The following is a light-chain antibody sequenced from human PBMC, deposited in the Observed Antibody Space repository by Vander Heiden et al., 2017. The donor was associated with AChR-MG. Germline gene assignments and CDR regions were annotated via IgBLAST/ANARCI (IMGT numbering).Light chain of an antibody. J-gene: IGLJ1*01. CDR1: SSDVGSYNY. CDR3: SSYTSSTTFV. Sequence: SALTQPASVSGSPGQSITISCTGTSSDVGSYNYVSWYQQHPGKAPKLMIYDVNVRPSGVSSRFSGSKSGNTASLIISGLQAEDEADYYCSSYTSSTTFVLGTGTKVTVL. CDR2: DVN. V-gene: IGLV2-14*01.